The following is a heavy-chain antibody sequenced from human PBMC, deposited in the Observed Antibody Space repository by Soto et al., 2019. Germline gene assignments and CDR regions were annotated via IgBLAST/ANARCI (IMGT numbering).Heavy chain of an antibody. CDR2: VNPHTGGT. D-gene: IGHD6-13*01. Sequence: ASVKVSCKTSGYTFIGYYLNWVRQAPGQGLEWMGWVNPHTGGTHYAQKFDGRVTMTRDTSTYTAYMELSGLKFDDTATYFCARVMAYEQQLVPFDYWGQGTLVTVSS. V-gene: IGHV1-2*02. J-gene: IGHJ4*02. CDR3: ARVMAYEQQLVPFDY. CDR1: GYTFIGYY.